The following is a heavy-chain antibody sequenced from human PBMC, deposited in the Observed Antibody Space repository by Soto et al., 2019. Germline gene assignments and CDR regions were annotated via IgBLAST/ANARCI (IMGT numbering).Heavy chain of an antibody. CDR3: ARAFMTTVTALDF. D-gene: IGHD4-17*01. CDR1: GFSLSTSGMP. CDR2: LDWDDAK. V-gene: IGHV2-70*01. J-gene: IGHJ4*02. Sequence: SGPTLVNPTQTLTLTCTFSGFSLSTSGMPVSWIRQPPGKALEWLALLDWDDAKYYSPSLKTRLTISKGTSKNQVVLKMTNMDPVDTATYYCARAFMTTVTALDFWGQGTLVTVSS.